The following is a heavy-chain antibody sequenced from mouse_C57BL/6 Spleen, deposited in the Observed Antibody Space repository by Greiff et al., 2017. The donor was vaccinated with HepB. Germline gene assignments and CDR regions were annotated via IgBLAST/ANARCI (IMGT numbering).Heavy chain of an antibody. CDR3: ARWGDYYAMDY. J-gene: IGHJ4*01. CDR1: GYTFTSYT. CDR2: INPSSGYT. V-gene: IGHV1-4*01. Sequence: VQLQQSGAELARPGASVKMSCKASGYTFTSYTMPWVKQRPGQGLEWIGYINPSSGYTKYNQKFKDKATLTADKSSSTAYMQLSSLTSEDSAVYYCARWGDYYAMDYWGQGTSVTVSS.